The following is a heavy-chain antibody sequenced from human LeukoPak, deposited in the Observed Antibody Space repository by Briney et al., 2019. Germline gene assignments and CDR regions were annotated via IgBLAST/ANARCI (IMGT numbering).Heavy chain of an antibody. V-gene: IGHV3-30*18. CDR3: AKGAHRSGWPADWLDP. CDR1: RFTFGAYA. Sequence: GRSLRLSCAASRFTFGAYALHWVRQAPGKGLEWVALISFDGSHEHYADSVRGRFTISRDNSNNTLYLQITSLTIEDTAVYYCAKGAHRSGWPADWLDPWGQGTLVTVSS. CDR2: ISFDGSHE. D-gene: IGHD6-19*01. J-gene: IGHJ5*02.